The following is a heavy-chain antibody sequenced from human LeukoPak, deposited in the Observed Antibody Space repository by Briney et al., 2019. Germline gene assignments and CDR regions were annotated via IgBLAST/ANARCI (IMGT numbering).Heavy chain of an antibody. CDR1: GFTFSSHE. CDR2: ISSSGSTI. V-gene: IGHV3-48*03. Sequence: SGESLRLSCGASGFTFSSHEMDWVRPAPGKGLEWGSYISSSGSTIYYAHYVKGRFTISRDNAKNSLYLQMNSLRAEDTAVYYCARDLRNTVVVSVWGQGTTVTVSS. CDR3: ARDLRNTVVVSV. J-gene: IGHJ6*02. D-gene: IGHD2-21*01.